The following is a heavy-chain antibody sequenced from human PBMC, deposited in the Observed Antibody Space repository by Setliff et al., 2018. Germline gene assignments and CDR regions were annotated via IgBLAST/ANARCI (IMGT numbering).Heavy chain of an antibody. CDR2: INQVGNAR. D-gene: IGHD3-10*01. Sequence: PGGSLRLSCAASGFSFRSYWMSWVRQAPGRGLEWVANINQVGNARYYVDSVKGRFTISRDNAKNSLFLQMNSLRTEDMGIYYCARDGGINMVKTYYYGLDVWGQGTTVTVSS. V-gene: IGHV3-7*01. J-gene: IGHJ6*02. CDR1: GFSFRSYW. CDR3: ARDGGINMVKTYYYGLDV.